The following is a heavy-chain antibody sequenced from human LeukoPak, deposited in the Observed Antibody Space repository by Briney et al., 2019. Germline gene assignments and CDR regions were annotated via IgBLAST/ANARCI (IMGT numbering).Heavy chain of an antibody. Sequence: ASVKVSCKASGGTFSSYAISWVRQAPGQGLEWMGGIIPIFGTANYAQKFQGRVMITADESTSTAYMELSSLRSDDTAVYYCARDTALALGDYWGQGTLVTVSS. V-gene: IGHV1-69*01. J-gene: IGHJ4*02. CDR3: ARDTALALGDY. CDR1: GGTFSSYA. CDR2: IIPIFGTA. D-gene: IGHD3-16*02.